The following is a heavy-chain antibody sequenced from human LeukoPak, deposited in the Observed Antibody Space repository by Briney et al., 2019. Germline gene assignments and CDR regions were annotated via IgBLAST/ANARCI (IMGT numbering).Heavy chain of an antibody. CDR3: ARQAHCTSDLCYPFDY. V-gene: IGHV4-59*08. Sequence: SETLSLTCTVSGGSISGWYWSWIRQPPGKGLEWIGHIHYSGSTNYNPSLKSRVTISADTTKNQFSLKLTSVSAAYSAVYYCARQAHCTSDLCYPFDYWGQGTLVTVSS. D-gene: IGHD2-8*01. CDR2: IHYSGST. CDR1: GGSISGWY. J-gene: IGHJ4*02.